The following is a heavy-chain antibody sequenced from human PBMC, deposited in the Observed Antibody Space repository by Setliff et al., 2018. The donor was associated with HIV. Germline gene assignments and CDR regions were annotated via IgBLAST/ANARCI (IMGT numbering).Heavy chain of an antibody. Sequence: SETLSLTCAVSGGSISSTNWWSWVRQPPGKGLEWIGEIYHSGSTNHKPSLKSRVTISVDKSKNQFSLKLSPVTAADTAVYYCARLTTGAAFDIWGQGTMVTVSS. V-gene: IGHV4-4*02. D-gene: IGHD4-17*01. CDR3: ARLTTGAAFDI. CDR1: GGSISSTNW. CDR2: IYHSGST. J-gene: IGHJ3*02.